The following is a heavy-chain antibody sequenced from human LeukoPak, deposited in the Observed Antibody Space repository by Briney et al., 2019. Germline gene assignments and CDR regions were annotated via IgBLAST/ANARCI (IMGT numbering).Heavy chain of an antibody. J-gene: IGHJ4*02. CDR1: GFTFTNIW. V-gene: IGHV3-15*01. CDR2: IKSKIDGGTT. CDR3: ARDDPSGSYIDY. D-gene: IGHD1-26*01. Sequence: GGSLRLSCSASGFTFTNIWMSWVRQAPGKGLEWVGHIKSKIDGGTTEFAAPVKGRFTISRDNSKNTLYLQMNSLRAEDTAVYYCARDDPSGSYIDYWGQGTLVTVSS.